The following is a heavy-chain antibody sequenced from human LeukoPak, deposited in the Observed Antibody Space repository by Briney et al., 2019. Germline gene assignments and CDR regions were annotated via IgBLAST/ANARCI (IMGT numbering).Heavy chain of an antibody. D-gene: IGHD3-3*01. CDR2: IYYSGST. J-gene: IGHJ6*03. V-gene: IGHV4-31*03. CDR3: ARGGYDFWSGSPYYYHYMDV. Sequence: SETLSLTCTVSGGSISSGGYYWSWIRQHPGKGLEWIGYIYYSGSTYYNPSLKSRVTISVDTSKNQFSLKLSSVTAADTAVYYCARGGYDFWSGSPYYYHYMDVWGKGTTVTVSS. CDR1: GGSISSGGYY.